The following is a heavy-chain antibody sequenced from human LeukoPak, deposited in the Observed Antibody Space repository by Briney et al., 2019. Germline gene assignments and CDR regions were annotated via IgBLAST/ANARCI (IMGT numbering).Heavy chain of an antibody. CDR3: ARQDDFWSGSTDPYYYYYMDV. V-gene: IGHV4-61*02. J-gene: IGHJ6*03. CDR1: GGSISSGSYS. CDR2: IYTSGST. D-gene: IGHD3-3*01. Sequence: SQTLSLTCTVSGGSISSGSYSWSWMRQPAGKGLEWIGRIYTSGSTNYNPSLKSRVTISVDTSKNQFSLKLSSVTAADTAVYYCARQDDFWSGSTDPYYYYYMDVWGKGTTVTVS.